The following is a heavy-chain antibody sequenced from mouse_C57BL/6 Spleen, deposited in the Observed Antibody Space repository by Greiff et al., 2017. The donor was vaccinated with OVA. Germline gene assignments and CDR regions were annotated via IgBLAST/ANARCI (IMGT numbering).Heavy chain of an antibody. CDR1: GYTFTDYY. J-gene: IGHJ3*01. Sequence: EVQLQQSGPELVKPGASVKISCKASGYTFTDYYMNWVKQSHGKSLEWIGDINPNNGGTSYNQEFKGKATLTVDKSSSTAYMELRSLTSEDSAVYYCARSWYYGSSWFAYWGQGTLVTVSA. V-gene: IGHV1-26*01. D-gene: IGHD1-1*01. CDR2: INPNNGGT. CDR3: ARSWYYGSSWFAY.